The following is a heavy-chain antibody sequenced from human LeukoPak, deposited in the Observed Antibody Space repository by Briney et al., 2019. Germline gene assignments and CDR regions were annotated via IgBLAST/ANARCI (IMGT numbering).Heavy chain of an antibody. J-gene: IGHJ4*02. CDR1: GYTFTSYD. CDR3: ARVKMGWQQLPYY. CDR2: MNPNSGNT. V-gene: IGHV1-8*01. D-gene: IGHD6-13*01. Sequence: ASVKVSCKAPGYTFTSYDINWVRQATGQGLEWMGWMNPNSGNTGYAQKFQGRVTMTRNTSISTAYMELSSLRSEDTAVYYCARVKMGWQQLPYYWGQGTLVTVSS.